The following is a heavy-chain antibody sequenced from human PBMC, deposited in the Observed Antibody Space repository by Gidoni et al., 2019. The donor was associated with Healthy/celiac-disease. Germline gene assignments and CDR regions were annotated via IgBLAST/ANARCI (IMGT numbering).Heavy chain of an antibody. V-gene: IGHV3-48*01. Sequence: EVQLVESGGGLVQPGGSLRLSYTASGFTFSSYSMNWVRQAPGKGLEWVSYISSSSSTIYYADSVKGRFTISRDNAKNSLYLQMNSLRAEDTAVYYCAREHRIAVAGYNWFDPWGQGTLVTVSS. CDR1: GFTFSSYS. D-gene: IGHD6-19*01. CDR2: ISSSSSTI. J-gene: IGHJ5*02. CDR3: AREHRIAVAGYNWFDP.